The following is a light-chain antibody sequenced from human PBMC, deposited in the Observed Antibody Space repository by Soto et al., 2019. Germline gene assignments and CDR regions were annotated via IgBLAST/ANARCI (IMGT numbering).Light chain of an antibody. V-gene: IGKV3-11*01. CDR3: QQRSNWPEFT. CDR1: QSVSSY. J-gene: IGKJ3*01. Sequence: EIVLTQSPATLSLSPGERATLSCRASQSVSSYLAWYQQKPGQAPRLLIYDASNRATGILARFSGSGSGTDFTLTISSLEPEAFAVYYCQQRSNWPEFTFGPGTKVDIK. CDR2: DAS.